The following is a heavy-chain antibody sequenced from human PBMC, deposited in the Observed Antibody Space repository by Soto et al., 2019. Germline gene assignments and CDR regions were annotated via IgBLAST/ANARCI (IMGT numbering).Heavy chain of an antibody. D-gene: IGHD1-26*01. Sequence: KGLAWVSRINSHKSSTSYADSVKGRFTISRDNAKNTLYLQMNRLSAEDTAVYFCARKHGTVGASGIGYPGQGTL. V-gene: IGHV3-74*01. CDR3: ARKHGTVGASGIGY. CDR2: INSHKSST. J-gene: IGHJ4*02.